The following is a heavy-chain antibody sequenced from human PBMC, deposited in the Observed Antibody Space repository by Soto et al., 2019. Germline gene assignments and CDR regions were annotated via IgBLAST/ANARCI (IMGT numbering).Heavy chain of an antibody. Sequence: ASVKVSCKVSGYTLTELSMHWVRQAPGKGLEWMGGFDPEDGETIYAQKFQGRVTMTEDASTDTAYMELSSLRSEDTAVYYCATSVVVTKGYYHYGMDVWGQGTTVTVSS. CDR3: ATSVVVTKGYYHYGMDV. CDR2: FDPEDGET. J-gene: IGHJ6*02. V-gene: IGHV1-24*01. CDR1: GYTLTELS. D-gene: IGHD2-15*01.